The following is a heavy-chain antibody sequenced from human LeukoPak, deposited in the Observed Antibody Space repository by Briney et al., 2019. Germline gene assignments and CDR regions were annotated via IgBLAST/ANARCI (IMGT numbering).Heavy chain of an antibody. V-gene: IGHV1-18*01. D-gene: IGHD2-2*02. J-gene: IGHJ4*02. CDR1: GYTFTSYG. CDR2: ISAYNGNT. CDR3: ARGGRVGVVPAAIHSPYDY. Sequence: ASVKVSCKASGYTFTSYGISWVRQAPGQGLEWMGWISAYNGNTNYAQKLQGRVTMTTDTSTSTAYMELRSLRSDDTAVYYCARGGRVGVVPAAIHSPYDYWGQGTPVTVSS.